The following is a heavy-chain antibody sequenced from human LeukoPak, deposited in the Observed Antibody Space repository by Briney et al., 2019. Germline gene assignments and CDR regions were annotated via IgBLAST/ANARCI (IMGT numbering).Heavy chain of an antibody. CDR3: ARDRLYCSSTSCFHYFDY. D-gene: IGHD2-2*01. J-gene: IGHJ4*02. CDR1: GGSISSYY. Sequence: PSETLSLTCTVSGGSISSYYWSWIRQPPGKGMEWIWYIYYSGSTNYNPSLKSRVTISVDTSKNQFSLKLSSVTAADTAVYYCARDRLYCSSTSCFHYFDYWGQGTLVTVSS. V-gene: IGHV4-59*01. CDR2: IYYSGST.